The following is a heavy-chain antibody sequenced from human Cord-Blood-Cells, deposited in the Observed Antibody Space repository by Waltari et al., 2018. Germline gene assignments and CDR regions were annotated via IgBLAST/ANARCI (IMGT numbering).Heavy chain of an antibody. CDR1: GGSFSGYY. J-gene: IGHJ6*03. CDR3: ARAFYDNRYYMDV. CDR2: IDHSGST. V-gene: IGHV4-34*01. D-gene: IGHD3-9*01. Sequence: QVQLQQWGAGLLKPSETLSPTCAVYGGSFSGYYWSWIRQPPGKGLAWIGEIDHSGSTNYNPSLKSRVTISVDTSKNQFSLKLSSVTAADTAVYYCARAFYDNRYYMDVWGKGTTVTVSS.